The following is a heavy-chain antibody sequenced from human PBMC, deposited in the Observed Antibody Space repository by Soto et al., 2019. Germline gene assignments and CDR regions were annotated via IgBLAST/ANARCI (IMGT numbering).Heavy chain of an antibody. CDR2: ISGSGGT. Sequence: EVQLLESGGGLVQPGGSLRLSCAASGFTFSTYAMSWVRQAPGKGLEWVSGISGSGGTYYADSVKGRFTISRDNSKSTLYLQMSSLRAEDTAVYYCAKTAEAVAGTVYGYWGQGTLVTVSS. J-gene: IGHJ4*02. V-gene: IGHV3-23*01. D-gene: IGHD6-19*01. CDR3: AKTAEAVAGTVYGY. CDR1: GFTFSTYA.